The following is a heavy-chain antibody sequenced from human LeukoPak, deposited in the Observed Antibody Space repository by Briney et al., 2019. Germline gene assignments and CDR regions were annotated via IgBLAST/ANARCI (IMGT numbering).Heavy chain of an antibody. D-gene: IGHD4-17*01. J-gene: IGHJ4*02. Sequence: GESLKISGKGSGYSFTSYWIGWLRQMPGKGLEWMGIIYPGDADTRYSPSFQGQVAISADKSISPPYLQWSSLKASDTAMYYCARLPAVTTEPFDYWGQGTLVIVSS. CDR2: IYPGDADT. V-gene: IGHV5-51*01. CDR3: ARLPAVTTEPFDY. CDR1: GYSFTSYW.